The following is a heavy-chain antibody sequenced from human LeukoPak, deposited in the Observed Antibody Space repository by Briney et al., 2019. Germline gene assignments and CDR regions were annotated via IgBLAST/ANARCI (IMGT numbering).Heavy chain of an antibody. D-gene: IGHD5-18*01. CDR3: ASGYSYGYCY. J-gene: IGHJ4*02. V-gene: IGHV4-34*01. CDR1: GGSISSYY. Sequence: SETLSLTCTVSGGSISSYYWSWIRQPPGKGLEWIGEINHSGSTNYNPSLKSRVTISVDTSKNQFSLKLSSVTAADTAVYYCASGYSYGYCYWGQGTLVTVSS. CDR2: INHSGST.